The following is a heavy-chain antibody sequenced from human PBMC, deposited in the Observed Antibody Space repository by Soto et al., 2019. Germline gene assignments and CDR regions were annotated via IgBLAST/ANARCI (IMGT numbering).Heavy chain of an antibody. V-gene: IGHV3-13*01. D-gene: IGHD3-3*01. J-gene: IGHJ6*04. CDR1: GFTCSSYD. Sequence: GGSLRLSCAASGFTCSSYDMHWVRQATGKGLEWVSAIGTAGDTYYPGSVKGRFTNSRENAKNSLYLQMNSLRAGDTAVYYCARVRAGGYYDFWSGPDVWGKGTTVTVSS. CDR2: IGTAGDT. CDR3: ARVRAGGYYDFWSGPDV.